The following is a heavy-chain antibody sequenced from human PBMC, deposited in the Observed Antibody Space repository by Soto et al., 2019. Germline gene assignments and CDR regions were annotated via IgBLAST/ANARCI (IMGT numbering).Heavy chain of an antibody. D-gene: IGHD6-6*01. CDR1: GGSISTSSW. CDR3: VKSIADRPGHFDY. CDR2: IYHSGST. V-gene: IGHV4-4*02. Sequence: TSETLSLTCAVSGGSISTSSWWSWVRQPPGKGLEWIGEIYHSGSTSYNPSLKSRVTISVDKSKNQFSLMLTSVTAADTAVYYCVKSIADRPGHFDYWGQGTLVTVSS. J-gene: IGHJ4*02.